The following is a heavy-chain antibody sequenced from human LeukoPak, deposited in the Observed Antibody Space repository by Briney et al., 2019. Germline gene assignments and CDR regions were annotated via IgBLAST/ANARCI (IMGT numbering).Heavy chain of an antibody. Sequence: PSETLSLTCGVYGGSFSNYYLSWVRQPPGKGLEWIGEITHHGGTNYNPSLKSRVTISVDTSKNQFSLRLSSGAAADEAVYYCAPNFGDYSDFDSWGQGTLVTVSS. CDR1: GGSFSNYY. V-gene: IGHV4-34*01. D-gene: IGHD4-17*01. CDR3: APNFGDYSDFDS. J-gene: IGHJ4*02. CDR2: ITHHGGT.